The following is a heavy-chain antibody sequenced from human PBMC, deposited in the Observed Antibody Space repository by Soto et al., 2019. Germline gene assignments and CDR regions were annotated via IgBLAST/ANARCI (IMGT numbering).Heavy chain of an antibody. Sequence: PLEILSLTCTVSGGSIISGDYYWSWIRQPPGKGLEWIGYIYYSGSTYYNPSLKSRVTISVDTSKNQFSLKLSSVTAADTAVYYCARVGGFGATTIDYWGQGTLVTVS. V-gene: IGHV4-30-4*01. CDR3: ARVGGFGATTIDY. D-gene: IGHD3-10*01. CDR1: GGSIISGDYY. CDR2: IYYSGST. J-gene: IGHJ4*02.